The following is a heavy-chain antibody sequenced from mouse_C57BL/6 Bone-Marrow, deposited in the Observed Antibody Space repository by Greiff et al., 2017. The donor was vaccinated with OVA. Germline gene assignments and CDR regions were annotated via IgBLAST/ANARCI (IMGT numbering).Heavy chain of an antibody. CDR3: ARREELGQAWFAY. J-gene: IGHJ3*01. V-gene: IGHV1-4*01. CDR2: INPSSGYT. Sequence: QVQLKESGAELARPGASVKMSCKASGYTFTSYTMHWVKQRPGQGLEWIGYINPSSGYTKYNQKFKDKATLTADKSSSTAYMQLSSLTSEDSAVYYCARREELGQAWFAYWGQGTLVTVSA. D-gene: IGHD4-1*01. CDR1: GYTFTSYT.